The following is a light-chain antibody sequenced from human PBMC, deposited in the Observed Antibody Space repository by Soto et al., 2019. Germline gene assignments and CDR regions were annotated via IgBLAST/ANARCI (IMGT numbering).Light chain of an antibody. Sequence: IQMTQSPSTLSASVGDRFTITCRASQSISSWLAWYQQKPGKAPKLLIYDASSLESGVPSRFSGSGSGTEFTLTISSLQPDDFATYYCQQYNSYSRTFGQGTKVEIK. J-gene: IGKJ1*01. CDR2: DAS. V-gene: IGKV1-5*01. CDR3: QQYNSYSRT. CDR1: QSISSW.